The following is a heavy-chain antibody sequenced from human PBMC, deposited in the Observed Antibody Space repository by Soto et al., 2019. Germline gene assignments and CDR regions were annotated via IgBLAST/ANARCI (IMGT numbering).Heavy chain of an antibody. CDR1: GFTFSNYE. CDR2: ISNNGAHT. Sequence: DVQLLESGGGLVQPGGSLRLSCAASGFTFSNYEMHWVRQAPGKGLEYVSGISNNGAHTDYAKSVKGRFTISRDNSENTLYLQMGSLRAEEMALYYCARRGYGSRWPNVYMNVWGKGTTVTVSS. V-gene: IGHV3-64*01. CDR3: ARRGYGSRWPNVYMNV. J-gene: IGHJ6*03. D-gene: IGHD6-13*01.